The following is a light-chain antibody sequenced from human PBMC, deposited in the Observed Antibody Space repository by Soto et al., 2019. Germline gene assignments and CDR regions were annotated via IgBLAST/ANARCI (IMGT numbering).Light chain of an antibody. CDR3: QQYGTSPPKT. V-gene: IGKV3-20*01. CDR1: QSVFSNY. Sequence: EIVLTQSPGTLSLSPGERATLSCRASQSVFSNYLAWYQQQPGQAPRLLIYGASTRATGVPDRFSGSGSGTDFPLTISRLEPEDFAVYYCQQYGTSPPKTFGQGTKGEIK. J-gene: IGKJ1*01. CDR2: GAS.